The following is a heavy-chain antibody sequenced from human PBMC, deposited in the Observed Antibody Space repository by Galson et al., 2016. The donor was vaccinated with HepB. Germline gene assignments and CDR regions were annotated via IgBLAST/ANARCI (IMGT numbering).Heavy chain of an antibody. CDR2: INPSGGGT. V-gene: IGHV1-46*01. CDR1: GYTFTSYY. CDR3: ARDNNGGTSGSYWFAY. J-gene: IGHJ4*02. D-gene: IGHD1-26*01. Sequence: SCKASGYTFTSYYMHWVRQAPGQGLEWMGIINPSGGGTSYAQNFQGRVTMTRDTSTSTVYMELSSLRSEDTAVYYCARDNNGGTSGSYWFAYWGQGTLVTVSS.